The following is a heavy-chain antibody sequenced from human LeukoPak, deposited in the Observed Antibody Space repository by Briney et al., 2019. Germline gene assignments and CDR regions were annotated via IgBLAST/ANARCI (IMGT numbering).Heavy chain of an antibody. CDR3: ERGAPYDFWSGYYNNWFDP. J-gene: IGHJ5*02. D-gene: IGHD3-3*01. CDR2: IYSTGRS. V-gene: IGHV4-4*07. Sequence: SETLSLTCTVSGGSISNYFWSWVRQPAGKGLEWIGRIYSTGRSDYNPSLKSRITMSVDTSKNQFSLKLSSVTAADTAVYYCERGAPYDFWSGYYNNWFDPWGQGTLVTVSS. CDR1: GGSISNYF.